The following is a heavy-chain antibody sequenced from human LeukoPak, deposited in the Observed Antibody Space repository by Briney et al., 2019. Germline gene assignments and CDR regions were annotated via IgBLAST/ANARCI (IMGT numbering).Heavy chain of an antibody. D-gene: IGHD6-19*01. Sequence: PGGSLRLSCAASGFTFSSYAMHWVRQAPGKGLEWVAVISYDGSNKYYADSVKGRFTISRDNSKNTLYLQMNSLRAEDTAVYYCARDGGAVAGLDYWGQGTLVTVSS. CDR1: GFTFSSYA. J-gene: IGHJ4*02. V-gene: IGHV3-30*04. CDR2: ISYDGSNK. CDR3: ARDGGAVAGLDY.